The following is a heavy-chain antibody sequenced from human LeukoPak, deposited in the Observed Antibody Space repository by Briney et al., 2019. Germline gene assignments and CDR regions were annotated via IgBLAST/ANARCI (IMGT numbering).Heavy chain of an antibody. V-gene: IGHV1-2*02. CDR2: IDPNSGGT. J-gene: IGHJ4*02. CDR1: GYTFTGYY. D-gene: IGHD3-10*01. Sequence: GASVKVSCKASGYTFTGYYIHWVRQAPGQGLEWMGWIDPNSGGTYSTQKFQGRVTMTRDTSISTVNMELTSLRSDDTAVYYCARVEVGAGFDCWGRGTLVIVSS. CDR3: ARVEVGAGFDC.